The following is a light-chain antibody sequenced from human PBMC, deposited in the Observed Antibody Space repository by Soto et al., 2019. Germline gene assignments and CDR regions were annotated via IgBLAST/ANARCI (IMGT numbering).Light chain of an antibody. V-gene: IGLV3-21*02. CDR2: DDS. CDR3: QVWDSSSDVV. J-gene: IGLJ2*01. CDR1: NIGSKS. Sequence: SYELTQPPSVSVAPGQTARITCGGNNIGSKSVQWYQQKPGQAPVLVVYDDSDRPSGIPERFSGSNSGNTATLTISRVEAGDEADYYCQVWDSSSDVVFGGGTKVTVL.